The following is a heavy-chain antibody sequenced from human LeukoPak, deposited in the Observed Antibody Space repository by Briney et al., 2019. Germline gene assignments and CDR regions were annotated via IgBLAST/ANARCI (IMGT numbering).Heavy chain of an antibody. CDR3: ARGGAARLHFQN. V-gene: IGHV4-59*01. J-gene: IGHJ1*01. D-gene: IGHD6-6*01. CDR2: IYHSGST. Sequence: RASETLSLTCTVSGGSISTYYWNWIRQPPGKGLEWTGYIYHSGSTNYNPSLQSRVTISVDTSKNQFSLNLNSVTAADTAVYYCARGGAARLHFQNWGQGTLVTVSS. CDR1: GGSISTYY.